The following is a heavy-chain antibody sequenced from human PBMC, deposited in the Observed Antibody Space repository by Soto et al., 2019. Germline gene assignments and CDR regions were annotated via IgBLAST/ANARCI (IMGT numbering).Heavy chain of an antibody. CDR3: VRHRIGEIRYVDWSTTKYYYGMDV. Sequence: PSETLSLTCTVSRGSVSSGSFYWAWIRQPPGKGLEWIGSIYYGGSTHYNPSLKSRVSISVDTSVNQFSLKLTSVTDADTAVYYCVRHRIGEIRYVDWSTTKYYYGMDVLGQGTTVTVSS. CDR1: RGSVSSGSFY. CDR2: IYYGGST. D-gene: IGHD3-9*01. V-gene: IGHV4-39*01. J-gene: IGHJ6*02.